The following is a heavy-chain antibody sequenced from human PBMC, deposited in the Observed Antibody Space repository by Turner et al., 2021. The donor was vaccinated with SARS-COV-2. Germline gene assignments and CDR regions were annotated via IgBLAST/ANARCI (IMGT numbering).Heavy chain of an antibody. Sequence: QVQLVQSGAEVKKPGSSVKVSCKASGGTFSSNAINWVRQAPGQGLEWIGGIIPILGITNYAQKFQGRVTITADKSTSTAYMELSSLRSEDTAVYYCAREIPIQRGAFDIWGQGTMVTVSS. CDR1: GGTFSSNA. J-gene: IGHJ3*02. D-gene: IGHD2-2*02. CDR3: AREIPIQRGAFDI. CDR2: IIPILGIT. V-gene: IGHV1-69*10.